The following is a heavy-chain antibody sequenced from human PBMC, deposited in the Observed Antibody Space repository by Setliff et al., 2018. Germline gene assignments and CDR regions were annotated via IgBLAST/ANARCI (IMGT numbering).Heavy chain of an antibody. CDR1: GGSISSSY. V-gene: IGHV4-59*01. CDR2: IYSSGST. J-gene: IGHJ4*02. Sequence: SETLSLTCTVSGGSISSSYWSWIRQPPGKGLEWIGYIYSSGSTNNNPSLKSRATISVDTSKNQFSLKLSSVTAADTAVYYCARGERVGGFDYWGQGTLVTVSS. D-gene: IGHD1-26*01. CDR3: ARGERVGGFDY.